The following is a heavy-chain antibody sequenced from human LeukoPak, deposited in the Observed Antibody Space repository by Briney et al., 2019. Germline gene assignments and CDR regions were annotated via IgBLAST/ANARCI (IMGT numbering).Heavy chain of an antibody. CDR3: AKDGGYYDILTDYEGDWFDP. J-gene: IGHJ5*02. CDR2: IRYDGSNK. CDR1: GFTFSSYG. V-gene: IGHV3-30*02. Sequence: GRSLRLSCAASGFTFSSYGMHWVRQAPGKGLEWVAFIRYDGSNKYYADSVKGRFTISRDNSKNTLYLQMNSLRAEDTAVYYCAKDGGYYDILTDYEGDWFDPWGQGTLVTVSS. D-gene: IGHD3-9*01.